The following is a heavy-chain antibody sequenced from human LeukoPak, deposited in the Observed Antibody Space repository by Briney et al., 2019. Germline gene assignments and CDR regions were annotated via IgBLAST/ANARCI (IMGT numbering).Heavy chain of an antibody. J-gene: IGHJ1*01. Sequence: GGSLRLSCAASGFTFPNAWIYWVRQAPGKGLEWVGRIKKKTDRRTTDYAAPVEGRFTISRDDSRNTVYLQMDSLKTEDTAVYYCVTDGGQLPYFTYWGQGTLVNVSS. CDR2: IKKKTDRRTT. CDR1: GFTFPNAW. CDR3: VTDGGQLPYFTY. V-gene: IGHV3-15*01. D-gene: IGHD3-3*01.